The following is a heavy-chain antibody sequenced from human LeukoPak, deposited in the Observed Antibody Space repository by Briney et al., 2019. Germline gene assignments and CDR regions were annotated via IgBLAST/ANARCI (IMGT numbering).Heavy chain of an antibody. CDR3: AREREQWHAFDI. Sequence: QPGGSLRLSCAASGFTFSNYWMSWVRQAPGKGLEWVANIKQNGSEKYYVDSVKGRFTISRDNAKKSVYLQMNSLRAEDTAVYFCAREREQWHAFDIWGQGTMVTVSS. J-gene: IGHJ3*02. CDR1: GFTFSNYW. V-gene: IGHV3-7*01. CDR2: IKQNGSEK. D-gene: IGHD6-19*01.